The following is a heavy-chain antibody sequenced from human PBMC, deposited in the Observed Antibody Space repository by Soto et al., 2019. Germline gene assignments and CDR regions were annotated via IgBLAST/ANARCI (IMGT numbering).Heavy chain of an antibody. CDR3: ARWVDYYDSSGYHPAVRYFDY. V-gene: IGHV4-59*01. CDR1: GGSISSYY. CDR2: IYYSGST. D-gene: IGHD3-22*01. J-gene: IGHJ4*02. Sequence: SETLSLTCTVSGGSISSYYWSWIRQPPGKGLEWIGYIYYSGSTNYNPSLKSRVTISVDTSKNQFSLKLSSVTAADTAVYYCARWVDYYDSSGYHPAVRYFDYWGQGTLVTVSS.